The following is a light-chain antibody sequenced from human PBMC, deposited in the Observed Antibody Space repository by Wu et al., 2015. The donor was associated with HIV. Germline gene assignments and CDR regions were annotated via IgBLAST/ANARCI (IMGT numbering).Light chain of an antibody. CDR1: QSISTF. CDR3: QQRSAWPLT. Sequence: EIVMTQSPATLSVSPGETATLSCRASQSISTFLAWYQQKPGQAPRLLIYHASNRATGIPARFSGSGSGTDFTLTISSLESEDFALYYCQQRSAWPLTFGGGTKVEIK. J-gene: IGKJ4*01. V-gene: IGKV3-11*01. CDR2: HAS.